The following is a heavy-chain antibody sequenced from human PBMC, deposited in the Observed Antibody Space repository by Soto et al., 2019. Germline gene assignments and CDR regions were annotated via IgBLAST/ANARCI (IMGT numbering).Heavy chain of an antibody. CDR2: IKSYSDGGTR. Sequence: EVQLVESGGGLVKPGGSLRLSGEGSGFTFNNAWMSWIRQAPGKGPEWVGRIKSYSDGGTRDYAASVKGRFTISRDDSKNTVYLQMNNLKTEDTAVYYCTQGTFRQDSTGYHYFVDWGQGTLVTASS. D-gene: IGHD3-22*01. CDR3: TQGTFRQDSTGYHYFVD. V-gene: IGHV3-15*01. CDR1: GFTFNNAW. J-gene: IGHJ4*02.